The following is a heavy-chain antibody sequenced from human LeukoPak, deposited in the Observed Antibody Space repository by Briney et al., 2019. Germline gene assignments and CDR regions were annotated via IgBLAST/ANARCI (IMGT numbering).Heavy chain of an antibody. CDR1: GGTFSSYA. V-gene: IGHV1-69*13. D-gene: IGHD1-26*01. CDR2: IIPIFGTA. CDR3: ARSYSGSYYRPDY. Sequence: ASVKVSCKASGGTFSSYAIRWVRQAPGQGLEWMGGIIPIFGTANYAQKFQGRVTITADESTSTAYMELSSLRSEDTAVYYCARSYSGSYYRPDYRGQGTLVTVSS. J-gene: IGHJ4*02.